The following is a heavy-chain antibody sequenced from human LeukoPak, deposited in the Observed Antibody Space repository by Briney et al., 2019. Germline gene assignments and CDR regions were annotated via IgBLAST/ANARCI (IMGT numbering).Heavy chain of an antibody. D-gene: IGHD6-19*01. Sequence: GASVKVSCKASGYTFTSYYMHWVRQAPGQGLEWMGIINPSGGSTSYAQKFQGRVTMTRNTSISTAYMELSSLTSEDTAIYYCTRGVGVAGDYWGQGTLVTVSS. J-gene: IGHJ4*02. CDR2: INPSGGST. CDR1: GYTFTSYY. CDR3: TRGVGVAGDY. V-gene: IGHV1-46*01.